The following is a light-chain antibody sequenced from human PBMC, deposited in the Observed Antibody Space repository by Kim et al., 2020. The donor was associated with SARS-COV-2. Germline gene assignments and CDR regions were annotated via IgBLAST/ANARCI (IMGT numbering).Light chain of an antibody. CDR2: QYN. J-gene: IGLJ1*01. CDR3: QAWDSSTYV. Sequence: SVFPGRTASTTCSGDKLGDKYASWYQQKAGQSPVLIIYQYNKRPSGIPERFSGSNSGNTATLTISGTQAMDEADYYCQAWDSSTYVFGPGTKVTVL. V-gene: IGLV3-1*01. CDR1: KLGDKY.